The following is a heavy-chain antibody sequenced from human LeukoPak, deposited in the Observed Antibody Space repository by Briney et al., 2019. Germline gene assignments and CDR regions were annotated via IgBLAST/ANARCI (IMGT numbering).Heavy chain of an antibody. J-gene: IGHJ2*01. CDR1: GDSISSGGYG. CDR3: ARDPSNTSGRFQSFDV. D-gene: IGHD6-19*01. CDR2: IYYSGST. V-gene: IGHV4-30-2*03. Sequence: PSQTLSLTCAVSGDSISSGGYGWRWLRQPRGKGLEWIGSIYYSGSTYYNPSLKSRVTISVDTSKNQFSLKLSSVTAADTAVYYCARDPSNTSGRFQSFDVWGRGSLVTVSS.